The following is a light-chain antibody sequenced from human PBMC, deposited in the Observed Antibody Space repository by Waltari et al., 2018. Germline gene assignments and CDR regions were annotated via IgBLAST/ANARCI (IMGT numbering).Light chain of an antibody. CDR3: CSYAGSFWV. J-gene: IGLJ3*02. CDR1: SSDVGSYNL. V-gene: IGLV2-23*01. Sequence: QSALTQPASVSGSPGQSITISCTGTSSDVGSYNLVSWYQKPPGKAPKLMIYEGSKRPSGVSNRFSGSKSGNTASLTISGLQAEDEADYYCCSYAGSFWVFGGGTKLTVL. CDR2: EGS.